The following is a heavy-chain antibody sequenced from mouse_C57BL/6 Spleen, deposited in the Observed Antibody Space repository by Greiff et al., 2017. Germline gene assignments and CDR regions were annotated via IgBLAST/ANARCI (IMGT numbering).Heavy chain of an antibody. CDR3: ARGSITTVPLDY. CDR2: IYPGDGAT. J-gene: IGHJ2*01. CDR1: GYAFSSSW. V-gene: IGHV1-82*01. Sequence: VQLQESGPELVKPGASVKISCKASGYAFSSSWMNWVKQRPGKGLEWIGRIYPGDGATNYNGKFKGKATLTADKSSSTAYMQLSSLTSEDSAVYFCARGSITTVPLDYWGQGTTLTVSS. D-gene: IGHD1-1*01.